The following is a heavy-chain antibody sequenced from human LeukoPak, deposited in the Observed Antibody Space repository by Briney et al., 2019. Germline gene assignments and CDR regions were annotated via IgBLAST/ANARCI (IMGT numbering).Heavy chain of an antibody. D-gene: IGHD6-13*01. Sequence: GGSLRLSCAASGFTVSSNYMSWVRQAPGKALEWVSAIYSGGSTYYADSVKGRFTISRDNSKNTLYLQMNSLRAEGTAVYYCARGGGSWRNWFDSWGQGTPVTVSS. J-gene: IGHJ5*01. CDR3: ARGGGSWRNWFDS. V-gene: IGHV3-66*01. CDR2: IYSGGST. CDR1: GFTVSSNY.